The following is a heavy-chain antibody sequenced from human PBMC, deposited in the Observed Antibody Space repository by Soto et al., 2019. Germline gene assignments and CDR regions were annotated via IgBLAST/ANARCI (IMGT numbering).Heavy chain of an antibody. CDR2: IYYSGST. Sequence: QVQLQESGPGLVKPSQTLSLTCTVSGGSISSGGYYWSWIRQHPGKGLEWIGYIYYSGSTYYNPSLKSRVTISVDPSKNQFSLKLSSVTAADTAVYYCARDRCTNGVCYPFDYWGQGTLVTVSS. J-gene: IGHJ4*02. D-gene: IGHD2-8*01. V-gene: IGHV4-31*03. CDR3: ARDRCTNGVCYPFDY. CDR1: GGSISSGGYY.